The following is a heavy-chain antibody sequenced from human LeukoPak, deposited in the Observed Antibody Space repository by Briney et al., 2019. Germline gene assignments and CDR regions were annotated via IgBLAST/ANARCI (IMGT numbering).Heavy chain of an antibody. CDR3: AKVDDFWSGYYEKELDY. J-gene: IGHJ4*02. CDR2: IRYDGSNK. V-gene: IGHV3-30*02. D-gene: IGHD3-3*01. Sequence: GGSLRVSCAASGFTFSSYGMHWVRQAPGKGLEWVAFIRYDGSNKYYAESVKGRFTISRDNSKNTLYLQMNSLRAEDTAVYHCAKVDDFWSGYYEKELDYWGQGTLVTVSS. CDR1: GFTFSSYG.